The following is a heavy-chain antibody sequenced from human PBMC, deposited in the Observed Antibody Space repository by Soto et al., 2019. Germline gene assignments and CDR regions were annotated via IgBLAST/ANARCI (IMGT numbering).Heavy chain of an antibody. V-gene: IGHV1-69*02. CDR2: INPILRMS. CDR1: CDTFSFYS. Sequence: QVQLVQSGAEVKKPGSSVKVSCKASCDTFSFYSINWVRQAPGLGLEWMGRINPILRMSNYAQRYQGRGTMSADKSPRTAYMELSSLRSEDTAMYYCASSYGSGYRSFDYWGQGALVTVSS. CDR3: ASSYGSGYRSFDY. J-gene: IGHJ4*02. D-gene: IGHD3-10*01.